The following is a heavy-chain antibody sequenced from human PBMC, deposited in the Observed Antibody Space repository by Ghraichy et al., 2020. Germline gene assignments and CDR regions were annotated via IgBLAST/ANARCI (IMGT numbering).Heavy chain of an antibody. CDR3: VTDGRGNSTYCPCRFAC. CDR1: GFTFSRYW. Sequence: ETLRLSCAASGFTFSRYWMSWVRQAPGKGLEWVANIKQDGSEKKYVDSVRGRFTISKDNAKNSLYLQMDSLRAKDTAVYYCVTDGRGNSTYCPCRFACWGQGTLVTVSS. CDR2: IKQDGSEK. D-gene: IGHD2/OR15-2a*01. J-gene: IGHJ4*02. V-gene: IGHV3-7*01.